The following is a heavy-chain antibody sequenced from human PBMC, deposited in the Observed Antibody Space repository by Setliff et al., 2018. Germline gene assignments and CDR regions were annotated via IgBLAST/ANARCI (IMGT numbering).Heavy chain of an antibody. V-gene: IGHV3-30-3*01. J-gene: IGHJ4*02. Sequence: PGGSLRLSCAASGFTFTSYDIHWVRQAPVKGLDWVATLSDDGSNEFYADSVKGRFTISRDNAKNMLYLQLNSLRAEDMAVYYCARDLGHCGGGVCSTWGQGTLVTVSS. CDR3: ARDLGHCGGGVCST. D-gene: IGHD2-15*01. CDR1: GFTFTSYD. CDR2: LSDDGSNE.